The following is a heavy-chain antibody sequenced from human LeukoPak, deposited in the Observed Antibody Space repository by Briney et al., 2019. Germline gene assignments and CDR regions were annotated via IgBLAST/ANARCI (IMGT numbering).Heavy chain of an antibody. V-gene: IGHV5-51*01. J-gene: IGHJ3*02. Sequence: GESLKISCKGSGYSFTSYWIGWVRQMPGKGLGWLGTIFPVDSDTRYSPSFQGQVTISADKSISTAYVQWSSLKASDTAMYYCASHYYDSSGYSRATDAFDIWGQGTMVTVSS. D-gene: IGHD3-22*01. CDR2: IFPVDSDT. CDR1: GYSFTSYW. CDR3: ASHYYDSSGYSRATDAFDI.